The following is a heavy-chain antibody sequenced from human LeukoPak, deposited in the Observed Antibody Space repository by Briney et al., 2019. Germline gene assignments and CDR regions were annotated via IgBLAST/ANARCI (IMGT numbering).Heavy chain of an antibody. CDR1: GGSISSGSYY. Sequence: PSQTLSLTCTVSGGSISSGSYYWSWIRQPAGKGLEWIGRMYTSGSTNYNPSLKSRVTISVDTSKNQFSLKLSSVAAADTAVYYCARTMYGAGYFDYWGQGTLVTVSS. CDR3: ARTMYGAGYFDY. CDR2: MYTSGST. J-gene: IGHJ4*02. V-gene: IGHV4-61*02. D-gene: IGHD4/OR15-4a*01.